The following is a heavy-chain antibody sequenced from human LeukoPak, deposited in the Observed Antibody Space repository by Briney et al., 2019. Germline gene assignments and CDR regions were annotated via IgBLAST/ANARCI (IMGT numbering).Heavy chain of an antibody. V-gene: IGHV4-59*12. CDR1: GGSISSYD. Sequence: SETLSLTCTISGGSISSYDWSWIRQPPGKGLEWIGYIYYSGSTNYNPSLESRVTVSVDTSKNQFSLKLSSVTAADTAVYYCAREHMVRGVINRWGQGALVTVSS. CDR3: AREHMVRGVINR. D-gene: IGHD3-10*01. CDR2: IYYSGST. J-gene: IGHJ4*02.